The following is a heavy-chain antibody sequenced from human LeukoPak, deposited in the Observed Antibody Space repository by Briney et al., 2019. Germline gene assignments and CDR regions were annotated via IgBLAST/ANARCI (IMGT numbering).Heavy chain of an antibody. CDR2: ICAYNGNT. V-gene: IGHV1-18*01. CDR1: LYTLTRYV. Sequence: ASVKVSSKPSLYTLTRYVISSVPPTPGPGVWWRGWICAYNGNTNYAQMLQGRVTMTTDTSTSTAYMELRSLRSDDTAVYYCARHSVDTAMASDYWGQGTLVTVSS. J-gene: IGHJ4*02. CDR3: ARHSVDTAMASDY. D-gene: IGHD5-18*01.